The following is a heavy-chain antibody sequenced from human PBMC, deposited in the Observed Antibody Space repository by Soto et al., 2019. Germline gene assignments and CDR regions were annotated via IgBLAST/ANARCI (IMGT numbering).Heavy chain of an antibody. V-gene: IGHV1-18*01. CDR1: GYTFTSSG. D-gene: IGHD1-1*01. CDR3: ARERTAGYGWLDA. CDR2: SSAYNGNT. Sequence: ASVTVSCKASGYTFTSSGISWVQQAPVQGLEWIGWSSAYNGNTNYAQMLQGRVTLATDTSTSTAYMELRSLRADDTAVYYCARERTAGYGWLDASGQGTLVTGSS. J-gene: IGHJ5*02.